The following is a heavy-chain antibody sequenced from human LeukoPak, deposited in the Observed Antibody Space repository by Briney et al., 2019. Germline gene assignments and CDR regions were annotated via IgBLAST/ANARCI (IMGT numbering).Heavy chain of an antibody. CDR2: ISAYNGNT. Sequence: ASVKVSCKASGGTFSSYAISWVRQAPGQGLEWMGWISAYNGNTNYAQKLQGRVTMTTDTSTSTAYMELRSLRSDDTAVYYCARATYYYDSSGYDYYYYYYMDVWGKGTTVTISS. D-gene: IGHD3-22*01. V-gene: IGHV1-18*01. CDR1: GGTFSSYA. J-gene: IGHJ6*03. CDR3: ARATYYYDSSGYDYYYYYYMDV.